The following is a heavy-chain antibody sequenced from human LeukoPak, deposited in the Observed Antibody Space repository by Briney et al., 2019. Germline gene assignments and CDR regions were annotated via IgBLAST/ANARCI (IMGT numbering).Heavy chain of an antibody. CDR3: ARDLDDPRITMVRGVTKDY. CDR1: GYTFTSYY. V-gene: IGHV1-46*03. J-gene: IGHJ4*02. CDR2: INPSGGST. Sequence: ASVKVSCKASGYTFTSYYMHWVRQAPGQGLEWMGIINPSGGSTSYAQKFQGRVTMTRDTSTSTVYMELSSPRSEDTAVYYCARDLDDPRITMVRGVTKDYWGQGTLVTVSS. D-gene: IGHD3-10*01.